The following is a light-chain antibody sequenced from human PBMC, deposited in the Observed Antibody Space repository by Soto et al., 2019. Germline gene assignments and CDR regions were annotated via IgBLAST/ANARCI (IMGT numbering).Light chain of an antibody. Sequence: EIVMTQSPATLSVSPGERATLSCRASQSVSSNLAWYQQKPGQAPRLLIYGASTRVTGIPARFSGSGSGTEFTLTISSLQSEDFAVYYCQQYNNWPRTFGQGTKV. CDR3: QQYNNWPRT. CDR1: QSVSSN. CDR2: GAS. J-gene: IGKJ1*01. V-gene: IGKV3-15*01.